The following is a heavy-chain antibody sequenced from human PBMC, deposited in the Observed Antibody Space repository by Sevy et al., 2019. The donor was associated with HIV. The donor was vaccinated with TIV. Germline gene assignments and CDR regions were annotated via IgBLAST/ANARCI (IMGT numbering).Heavy chain of an antibody. CDR3: ARPYCSSTSCYHYYYYGMDV. J-gene: IGHJ6*02. D-gene: IGHD2-2*01. CDR2: INPNSGGT. CDR1: GYTFTGYY. V-gene: IGHV1-2*02. Sequence: ASVKVSCKASGYTFTGYYMHWVRQAPGQGLEWMGWINPNSGGTNYAQKFQGRVTMTRDTSISTAYMELSRLRSDDTAVYYCARPYCSSTSCYHYYYYGMDVWGQGTTVTVSS.